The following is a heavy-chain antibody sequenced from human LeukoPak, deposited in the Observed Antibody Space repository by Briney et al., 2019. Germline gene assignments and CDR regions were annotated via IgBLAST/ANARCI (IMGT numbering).Heavy chain of an antibody. J-gene: IGHJ4*02. Sequence: PSETLSLTCAVYGGSFSGYYWSWIRQPPGKGLEWIGEINHSGSTNYNPSLKSRVTISVDTSKNQFSLKLSSVTAADTAVHYCARVGAFDYWGQGTLVTVSS. V-gene: IGHV4-34*01. D-gene: IGHD4/OR15-4a*01. CDR1: GGSFSGYY. CDR3: ARVGAFDY. CDR2: INHSGST.